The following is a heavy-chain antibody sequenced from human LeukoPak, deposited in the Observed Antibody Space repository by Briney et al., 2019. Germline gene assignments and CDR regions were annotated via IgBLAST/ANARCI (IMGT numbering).Heavy chain of an antibody. Sequence: GGSLRLSCEASEITLSSYGVSWVRQAPGKGLEWVSAISGSGGSTYYADSVKGRFTISRDNSKNTLYLQMNSLRAEDTAVYYCAKISGSWYILYYFDYWGQGTLVTVSS. CDR2: ISGSGGST. J-gene: IGHJ4*02. V-gene: IGHV3-23*01. CDR3: AKISGSWYILYYFDY. CDR1: EITLSSYG. D-gene: IGHD6-13*01.